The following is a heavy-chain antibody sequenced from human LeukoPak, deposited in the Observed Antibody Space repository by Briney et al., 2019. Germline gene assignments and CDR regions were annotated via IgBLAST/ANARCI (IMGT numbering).Heavy chain of an antibody. CDR1: GGSFSGYY. V-gene: IGHV4-34*01. D-gene: IGHD6-19*01. CDR2: INHSGST. CDR3: ARGVAVATTAGGTYYFDY. J-gene: IGHJ4*02. Sequence: SETLSLTCAVYGGSFSGYYWSWIRQPPGKGLEWGGEINHSGSTNYNPSLKSRVTISVDTSKNQFSLKLSSVTAADTAVYYCARGVAVATTAGGTYYFDYWGQGTLVTASS.